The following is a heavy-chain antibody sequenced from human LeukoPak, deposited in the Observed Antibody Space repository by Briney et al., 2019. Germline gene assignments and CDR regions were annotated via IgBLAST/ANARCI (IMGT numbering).Heavy chain of an antibody. CDR1: GFTFSSYA. CDR3: AKDHYSNTWSLYYFDY. V-gene: IGHV3-23*01. D-gene: IGHD6-13*01. CDR2: ISGSGGST. Sequence: PGGSLRLSCAASGFTFSSYAMSWVRQAPGKGLEWVSAISGSGGSTYYADSVKGRFTISRDNSKNTLYLQMNSLRAEDTAVYYCAKDHYSNTWSLYYFDYWGQGTLVTVSS. J-gene: IGHJ4*02.